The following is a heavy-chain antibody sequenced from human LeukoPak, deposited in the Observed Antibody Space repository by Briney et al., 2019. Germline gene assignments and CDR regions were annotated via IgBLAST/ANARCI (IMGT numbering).Heavy chain of an antibody. CDR1: GGSFSGYY. J-gene: IGHJ5*02. Sequence: PSETLSLTCAVYGGSFSGYYWSWIRQPPGKGLEWIGEINHSGSTNYNPSLKSQVTISVDTSKNQFSLKLSSVTAADTAVYYCARIGRTYYDFWSGYFNGWFDPWGQGTLVTVSS. D-gene: IGHD3-3*01. V-gene: IGHV4-34*01. CDR2: INHSGST. CDR3: ARIGRTYYDFWSGYFNGWFDP.